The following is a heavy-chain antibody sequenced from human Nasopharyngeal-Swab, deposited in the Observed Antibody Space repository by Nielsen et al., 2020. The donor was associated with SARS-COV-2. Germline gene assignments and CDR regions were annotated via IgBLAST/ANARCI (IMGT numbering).Heavy chain of an antibody. V-gene: IGHV4-59*08. CDR3: ARLGGGGYYYYYYYMDV. CDR1: GGSISSYY. D-gene: IGHD3-16*01. CDR2: IYYSGST. J-gene: IGHJ6*03. Sequence: SETLSLTCTVSGGSISSYYWSWIRQPPGKGLEWIGYIYYSGSTNYNPSLKSRVTISVDTSKNQFSLKLSSVTAADTAVYYRARLGGGGYYYYYYYMDVWGKGTTVTVSS.